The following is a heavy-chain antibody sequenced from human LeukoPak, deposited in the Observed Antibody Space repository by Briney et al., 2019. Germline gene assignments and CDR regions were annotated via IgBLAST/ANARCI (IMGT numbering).Heavy chain of an antibody. V-gene: IGHV3-30*18. Sequence: RGSLRLSCAVSGFTLTTYGMHWVRQAPGQGLEWVAVISHDAINKDYADSVKGRFTISRDTAKNTVSLQMNSLRVEDTAVYYCAKDRIGVAAPKGYFDYWGQGTLVSVSS. CDR2: ISHDAINK. CDR1: GFTLTTYG. J-gene: IGHJ4*02. D-gene: IGHD6-19*01. CDR3: AKDRIGVAAPKGYFDY.